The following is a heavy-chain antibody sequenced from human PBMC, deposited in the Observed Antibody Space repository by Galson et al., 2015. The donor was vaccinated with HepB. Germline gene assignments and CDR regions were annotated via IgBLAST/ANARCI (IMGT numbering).Heavy chain of an antibody. D-gene: IGHD2-21*01. CDR3: TRDDYSSSAD. CDR2: VKEDGSQK. V-gene: IGHV3-7*03. CDR1: GFTFSRYW. Sequence: SLRLSCAASGFTFSRYWMSWFRQAPGKGLEWVANVKEDGSQKYYVESVKGRFTISRDDAKNSLYLQMNSLRVEDTAVYYCTRDDYSSSADWGQGTLVTVSS. J-gene: IGHJ4*01.